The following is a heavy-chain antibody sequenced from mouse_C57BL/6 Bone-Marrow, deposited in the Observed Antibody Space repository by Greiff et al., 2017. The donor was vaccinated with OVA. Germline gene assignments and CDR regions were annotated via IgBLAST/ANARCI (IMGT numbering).Heavy chain of an antibody. V-gene: IGHV1-81*01. D-gene: IGHD1-1*01. CDR3: ARDYGSSYWYFDV. CDR1: GYTFTSYG. Sequence: VHLVESGAELARPGASVKLSCKASGYTFTSYGISWVKQRTGQGLEWIGEIYPRSGNTYYNEKFKGKATLTADKSSSTAYMELRSLTSEDSAVYFCARDYGSSYWYFDVWGTGTTVTVSS. J-gene: IGHJ1*03. CDR2: IYPRSGNT.